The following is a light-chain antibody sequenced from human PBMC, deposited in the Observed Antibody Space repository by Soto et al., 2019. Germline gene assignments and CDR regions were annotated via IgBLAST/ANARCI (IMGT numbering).Light chain of an antibody. Sequence: DIQMTQSPSSLSASVGDRVTITCRASQNVDSHLTWLQQKPGQAPSLLVYRAFTLHTGVPSRFSASTSGTDFTHTIDNVQPEDFATYSCQQTFSTPYTFGQGTKLEIK. CDR3: QQTFSTPYT. CDR1: QNVDSH. J-gene: IGKJ2*01. CDR2: RAF. V-gene: IGKV1-39*01.